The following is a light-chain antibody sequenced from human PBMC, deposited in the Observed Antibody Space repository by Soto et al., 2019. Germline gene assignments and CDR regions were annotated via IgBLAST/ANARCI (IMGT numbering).Light chain of an antibody. CDR1: QSVSSTY. V-gene: IGKV3-20*01. Sequence: EIVLTQSPGTLSLSPGERATLSCSASQSVSSTYFSWYQQKPGQAPRLLIYAASSRETGIPDTFSGSGSGTDFTLTISRLEPEDFAVYYCQQYDSSPYTFGQGTKLEIK. CDR3: QQYDSSPYT. J-gene: IGKJ2*01. CDR2: AAS.